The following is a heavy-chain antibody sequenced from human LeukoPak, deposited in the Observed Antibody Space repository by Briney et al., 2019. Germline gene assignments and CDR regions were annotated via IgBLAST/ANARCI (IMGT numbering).Heavy chain of an antibody. Sequence: GESLKISCKGSGYSFTSYWIGWVRQMPGKGLEWMGIIYPGDSDTRYSPSFQGQVTISADKSISTAYLQWSSLKASDTAMYYCARRPGLLGSSRTYHFDYWGQGTLVTVSS. CDR1: GYSFTSYW. V-gene: IGHV5-51*01. CDR3: ARRPGLLGSSRTYHFDY. J-gene: IGHJ4*02. CDR2: IYPGDSDT. D-gene: IGHD6-13*01.